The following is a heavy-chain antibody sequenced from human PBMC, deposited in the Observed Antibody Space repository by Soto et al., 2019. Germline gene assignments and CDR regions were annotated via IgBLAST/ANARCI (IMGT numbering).Heavy chain of an antibody. J-gene: IGHJ3*02. CDR3: ALGSWSAETFEI. Sequence: QVQLVQSGAEVKKPGSSVKVSCKASGGTFNIYTIIWVRQAPGQGLEWMGRIIPLLAITNYAQRFQDRVTITADTSTSTAYMDLSSLTSEDTAVYYCALGSWSAETFEIWGQGTLVTVSS. CDR2: IIPLLAIT. CDR1: GGTFNIYT. V-gene: IGHV1-69*02. D-gene: IGHD6-13*01.